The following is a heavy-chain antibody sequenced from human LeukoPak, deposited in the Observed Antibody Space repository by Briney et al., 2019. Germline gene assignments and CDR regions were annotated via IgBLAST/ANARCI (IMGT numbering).Heavy chain of an antibody. CDR2: IYPDDSDT. CDR1: GYSFPNYW. CDR3: ARLAKARRDGYNFGFDS. J-gene: IGHJ4*02. D-gene: IGHD5-24*01. V-gene: IGHV5-51*01. Sequence: GESLKISCKGSGYSFPNYWIGWVRQMPGKGLEWMGTIYPDDSDTRQSPPFQGQVTMSVDKSISTAHLQWSSLEASDSATYYCARLAKARRDGYNFGFDSWGQGTLVTVSS.